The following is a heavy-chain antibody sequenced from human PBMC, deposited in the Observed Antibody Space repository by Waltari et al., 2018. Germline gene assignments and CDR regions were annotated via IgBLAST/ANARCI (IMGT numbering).Heavy chain of an antibody. V-gene: IGHV1-2*06. Sequence: QVQLVQTGAEVKKPGASVKVSCKASGYTFTGYYMHLVRQATGQGLEWIGRINPNSGGTNYAQKFQGRVTMTRDTSISTAYMELSRLRSDDTAVYYCARSLLTIFGVVDAFDIWGQGTMVTVSS. CDR2: INPNSGGT. J-gene: IGHJ3*02. CDR1: GYTFTGYY. CDR3: ARSLLTIFGVVDAFDI. D-gene: IGHD3-3*01.